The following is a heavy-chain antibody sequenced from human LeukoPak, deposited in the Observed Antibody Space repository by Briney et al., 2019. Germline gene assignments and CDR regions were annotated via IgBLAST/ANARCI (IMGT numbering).Heavy chain of an antibody. CDR2: INHSGST. CDR1: GGSFSGYY. J-gene: IGHJ6*03. Sequence: SETLSLTCAVYGGSFSGYYWSWIRQPPGKGLEWIGEINHSGSTNYNPSLKSRLTISVDTSKNQFSLKLSSVTAADTAVYYCARELGGVAARPYYYYYYMDVWGKGTTVTVSS. CDR3: ARELGGVAARPYYYYYYMDV. D-gene: IGHD6-6*01. V-gene: IGHV4-34*01.